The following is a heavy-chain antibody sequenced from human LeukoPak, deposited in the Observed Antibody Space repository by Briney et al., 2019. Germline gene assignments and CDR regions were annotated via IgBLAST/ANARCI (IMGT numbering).Heavy chain of an antibody. V-gene: IGHV4-59*01. Sequence: PSETLSLTCTVSGDSIRSYDWSWMQQPPGKGLEWIGYIYHSGSTNYNPSLKSRVTISADTSKDQFSLKLASVTAADTAVYYCATGYSSNWYYFDYWGQRTLVTVSS. CDR3: ATGYSSNWYYFDY. J-gene: IGHJ4*02. D-gene: IGHD6-13*01. CDR1: GDSIRSYD. CDR2: IYHSGST.